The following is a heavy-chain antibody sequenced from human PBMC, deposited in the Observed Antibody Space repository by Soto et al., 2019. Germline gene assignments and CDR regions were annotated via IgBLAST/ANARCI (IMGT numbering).Heavy chain of an antibody. J-gene: IGHJ6*02. Sequence: SETLSLTCTVSGGSVSNISDYWSCFRQPAGKGLEWIGYIYYSGSADYNPSLGSRVTISLDTSKNQFSLKLSSVTTADTAVYYCARGVGFGYYYYHMDLWGQGTTVTVSS. D-gene: IGHD3-10*01. CDR2: IYYSGSA. CDR1: GGSVSNISDY. CDR3: ARGVGFGYYYYHMDL. V-gene: IGHV4-61*01.